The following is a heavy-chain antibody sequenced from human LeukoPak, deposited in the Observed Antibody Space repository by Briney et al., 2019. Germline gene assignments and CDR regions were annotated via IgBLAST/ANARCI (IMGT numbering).Heavy chain of an antibody. Sequence: PGGSLRLSCAASGFTFSDYGMHWVRQAPGKGLEWVAVISYDGSHKYYADSVKGRFTISRDNSKNTLYLQMNSLRSEDTAVYYCARGRGPYGGYNFDYWGQGTLVTVSS. CDR2: ISYDGSHK. D-gene: IGHD5-12*01. V-gene: IGHV3-30*03. J-gene: IGHJ4*02. CDR1: GFTFSDYG. CDR3: ARGRGPYGGYNFDY.